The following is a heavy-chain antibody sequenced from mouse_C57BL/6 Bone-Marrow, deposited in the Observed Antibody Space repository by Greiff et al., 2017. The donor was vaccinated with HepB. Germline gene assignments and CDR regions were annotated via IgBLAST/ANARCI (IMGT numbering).Heavy chain of an antibody. CDR1: GFNIKDYN. D-gene: IGHD2-4*01. Sequence: EVKLQQSGAELVRPGASVKLSCTASGFNIKDYNMDWVKQRPEQGLEWIGRIDPEDGDTEYAPKFKGKATMTADTSSNTAYLQLSSLTSEDTAVYYCTTITTPLDYWGQGTTLTVSS. V-gene: IGHV14-1*01. J-gene: IGHJ2*01. CDR2: IDPEDGDT. CDR3: TTITTPLDY.